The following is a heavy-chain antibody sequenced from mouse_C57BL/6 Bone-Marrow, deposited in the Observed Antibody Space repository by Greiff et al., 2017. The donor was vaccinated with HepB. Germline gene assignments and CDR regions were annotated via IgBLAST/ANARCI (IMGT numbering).Heavy chain of an antibody. Sequence: EVQLQESGPVLVKPGASVKMSCKASGYTFTDYYMNWVKQSHGKSLEWIGVINPYNGGTNYNQKFKGKATLTVDKSSSTAYMELNSLTSEDSAVYYCASGGYYGGDWYFDVWGTGTTVTVSS. J-gene: IGHJ1*03. V-gene: IGHV1-19*01. CDR2: INPYNGGT. CDR1: GYTFTDYY. D-gene: IGHD1-1*01. CDR3: ASGGYYGGDWYFDV.